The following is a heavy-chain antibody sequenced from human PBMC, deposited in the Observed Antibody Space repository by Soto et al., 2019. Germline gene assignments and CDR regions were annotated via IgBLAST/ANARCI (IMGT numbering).Heavy chain of an antibody. V-gene: IGHV1-69*12. D-gene: IGHD6-6*01. CDR1: GGTFSSYA. J-gene: IGHJ6*02. CDR2: IIPIFGTA. Sequence: QVQLVQSGAEVKKPGSSVKVSCKASGGTFSSYASSWVRQAPGQGLEWMGGIIPIFGTANYAQKFQGRVTITADESTSTAYMELSSLRSEDTAVYYCARERIAARLYYYYGMDVWGQGTTVTVSS. CDR3: ARERIAARLYYYYGMDV.